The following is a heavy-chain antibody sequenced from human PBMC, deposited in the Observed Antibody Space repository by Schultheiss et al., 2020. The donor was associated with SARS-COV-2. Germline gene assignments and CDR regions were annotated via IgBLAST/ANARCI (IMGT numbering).Heavy chain of an antibody. Sequence: GGSLRLSCAASGFTLSNAWMSWVRQAPGKGLEWVAVISYDGSNKYYADSVKGRFTISRDDSKNTLDLQMNSLRAEDTAVYYCARVPTEHEFDPWGQGTLVTVSS. D-gene: IGHD1-14*01. CDR1: GFTLSNAW. CDR2: ISYDGSNK. J-gene: IGHJ5*02. CDR3: ARVPTEHEFDP. V-gene: IGHV3-30*03.